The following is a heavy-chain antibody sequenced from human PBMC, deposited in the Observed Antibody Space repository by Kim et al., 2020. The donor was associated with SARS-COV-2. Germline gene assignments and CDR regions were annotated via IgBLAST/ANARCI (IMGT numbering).Heavy chain of an antibody. D-gene: IGHD2-2*01. J-gene: IGHJ4*02. CDR3: AREGGIVVVPAAKYYFDY. CDR2: ISSSSSYI. CDR1: GFTFSSYS. V-gene: IGHV3-21*01. Sequence: GGSLRLSCAASGFTFSSYSMNWVRQAPGKGLEWVSSISSSSSYIYYADSVKGRFTISRDNAKNSLYLQMNSLRAEDTAVYYCAREGGIVVVPAAKYYFDYWGQGTLVTVSS.